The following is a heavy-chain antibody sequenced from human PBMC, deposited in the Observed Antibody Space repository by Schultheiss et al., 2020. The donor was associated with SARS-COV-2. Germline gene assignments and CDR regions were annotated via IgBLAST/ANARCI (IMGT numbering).Heavy chain of an antibody. CDR2: INHSGST. CDR1: GGSFSGYY. J-gene: IGHJ6*02. CDR3: AREDPGVVPAVTTYGMDV. D-gene: IGHD2-2*01. V-gene: IGHV4-34*01. Sequence: SETLSLTCAVYGGSFSGYYWSWIRQPPGKGLEWIGEINHSGSTNYNPSLKSRVTTSVDTSKNQFSLKLSSVTAADTAVYYCAREDPGVVPAVTTYGMDVWGQGTTVTVSS.